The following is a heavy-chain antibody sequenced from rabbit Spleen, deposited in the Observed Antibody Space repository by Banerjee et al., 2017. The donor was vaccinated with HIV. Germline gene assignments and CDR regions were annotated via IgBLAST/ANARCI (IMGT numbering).Heavy chain of an antibody. V-gene: IGHV1S40*01. CDR1: GFSFSSSDY. Sequence: QSLEESGGDLVKPGASLTLTCTASGFSFSSSDYMCWVRQAPGKGLEWIGYIDLVFGGTYYASWVNGRFTISSHNAQNTLYLQLNSLTVADTATYFCVRGAGSSGYYNLWGQGTLVTVS. CDR2: IDLVFGGT. D-gene: IGHD1-1*01. J-gene: IGHJ4*01. CDR3: VRGAGSSGYYNL.